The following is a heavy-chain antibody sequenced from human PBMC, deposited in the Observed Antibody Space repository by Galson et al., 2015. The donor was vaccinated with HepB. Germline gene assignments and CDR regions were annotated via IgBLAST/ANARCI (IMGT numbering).Heavy chain of an antibody. CDR3: ARDSYYYDSSGPPSLPAYYGMDV. V-gene: IGHV3-21*01. CDR2: ISSSSSYI. D-gene: IGHD3-22*01. J-gene: IGHJ6*02. Sequence: SLRLSCAASGFTFSSYSMNWVRQAPGKGLEWVSSISSSSSYIYYADSVKGRFTISRDNAKNSLYLQMNSLRAEDTAVYYCARDSYYYDSSGPPSLPAYYGMDVWGQGTTVTVSS. CDR1: GFTFSSYS.